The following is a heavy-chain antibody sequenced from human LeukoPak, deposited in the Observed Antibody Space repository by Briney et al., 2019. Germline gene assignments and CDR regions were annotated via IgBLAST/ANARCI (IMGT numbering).Heavy chain of an antibody. D-gene: IGHD2-15*01. Sequence: PGGSLRLSCAASGFTFSSYGMHWVRQAPGKGLEWVAFIRYDGSNKYYADSVKGRFTISRDNSKNTLYLQMNSLRAEDTAVYYCARGLKWYDGYFDLWGRGTLVTVSS. CDR1: GFTFSSYG. J-gene: IGHJ2*01. CDR3: ARGLKWYDGYFDL. CDR2: IRYDGSNK. V-gene: IGHV3-30*02.